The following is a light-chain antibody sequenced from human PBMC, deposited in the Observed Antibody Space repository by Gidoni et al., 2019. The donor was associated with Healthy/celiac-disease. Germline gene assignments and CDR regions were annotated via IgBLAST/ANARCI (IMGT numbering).Light chain of an antibody. V-gene: IGKV2-30*01. CDR2: KGS. CDR3: MQGTHWPPGLT. CDR1: QSLVYSEGNTY. J-gene: IGKJ4*01. Sequence: DVVMTQSPLSLPVTLGQPASISCRSSQSLVYSEGNTYLNWFQQRPGQSPRRLIYKGSNRDSGVTDRFSGSVSGTDFTLKISRVEAEDVGVYYCMQGTHWPPGLTVGGGTKVEIK.